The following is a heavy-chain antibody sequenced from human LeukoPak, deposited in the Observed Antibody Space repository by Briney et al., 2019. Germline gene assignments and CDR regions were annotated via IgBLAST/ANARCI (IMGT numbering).Heavy chain of an antibody. CDR1: GFVFSSYA. V-gene: IGHV3-23*01. J-gene: IGHJ4*02. CDR2: IPSVGGST. D-gene: IGHD6-19*01. CDR3: ASPGYSSGWHYYFDY. Sequence: TGGSLRLSCAASGFVFSSYAMSWVRQAPGKGLEWVSYIPSVGGSTYYADSVRGRFTISRDNSKNTLYLQMNSLRAEDTAVYYCASPGYSSGWHYYFDYWGQGTLVTVSS.